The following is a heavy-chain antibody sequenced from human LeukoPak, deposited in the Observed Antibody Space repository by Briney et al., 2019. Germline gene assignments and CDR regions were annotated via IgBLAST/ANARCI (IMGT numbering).Heavy chain of an antibody. J-gene: IGHJ4*02. CDR2: IYTSGST. CDR1: GGSISSYY. D-gene: IGHD6-19*01. Sequence: SETLSLTCTVSGGSISSYYWSWIRQPPGKGLEWIGYIYTSGSTNYNPSLKSRVTISVDTPKNQFSLKLSSVTAADTAVYYCARLPPLYSSGWHNYFDYWGQGTLVTVSS. CDR3: ARLPPLYSSGWHNYFDY. V-gene: IGHV4-4*09.